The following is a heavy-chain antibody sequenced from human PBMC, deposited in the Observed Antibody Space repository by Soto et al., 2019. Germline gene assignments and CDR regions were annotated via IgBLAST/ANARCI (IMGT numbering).Heavy chain of an antibody. J-gene: IGHJ4*02. Sequence: SETLSLTCSVSGDSINSDNCYWGWIRQPPGKGLEWIGNIYLSGNTNYNPSLQTSVTISVDKSKSQFSLKLSSVTAADTAVYYCARAFRRYCSGGSCPTFDYWGQGTLVTVSS. D-gene: IGHD2-15*01. V-gene: IGHV4-39*01. CDR3: ARAFRRYCSGGSCPTFDY. CDR2: IYLSGNT. CDR1: GDSINSDNCY.